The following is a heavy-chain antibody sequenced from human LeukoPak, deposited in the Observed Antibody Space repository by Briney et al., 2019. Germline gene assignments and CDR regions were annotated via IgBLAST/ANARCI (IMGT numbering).Heavy chain of an antibody. V-gene: IGHV3-33*03. CDR3: ASVLWFGELLPLFDY. Sequence: GRSLRLSCAASGFSFSTYAMHWVRQAPGKGLEWVALIWHDASHTFNTDSVKGRFTISRDNAKNSLYLQMNSLRAEDTAVYYCASVLWFGELLPLFDYWGQGTLVTVSS. CDR1: GFSFSTYA. D-gene: IGHD3-10*01. J-gene: IGHJ4*02. CDR2: IWHDASHT.